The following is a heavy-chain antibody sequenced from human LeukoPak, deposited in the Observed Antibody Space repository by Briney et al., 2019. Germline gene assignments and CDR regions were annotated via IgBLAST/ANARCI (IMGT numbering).Heavy chain of an antibody. V-gene: IGHV3-48*01. CDR1: GFTFSSYS. CDR3: ARSRGYCSSSSCYYFDY. J-gene: IGHJ4*02. D-gene: IGHD2-2*01. CDR2: ISSGSGTI. Sequence: PGGSLRLSCAASGFTFSSYSMNWVRQAPGKGLEWVSYISSGSGTIYYAHSVTGRFTISRDNAKNSLYLQMNSLRAEDTAVYYCARSRGYCSSSSCYYFDYWGQGTLVTVFS.